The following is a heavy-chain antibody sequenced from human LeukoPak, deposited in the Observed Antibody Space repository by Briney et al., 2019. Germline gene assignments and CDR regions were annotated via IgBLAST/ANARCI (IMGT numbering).Heavy chain of an antibody. CDR2: IKQAGSEK. J-gene: IGHJ6*03. V-gene: IGHV3-7*01. CDR1: AFTFSSYW. CDR3: ARVWGPKPDMPAINNHFYYCMDV. D-gene: IGHD5-24*01. Sequence: QPGGSLRLSCAASAFTFSSYWMSRVRQAPGKGLEWVANIKQAGSEKYYVDSVKGRFTISRDNAKNSLHLQMDTLRADDTAVYYCARVWGPKPDMPAINNHFYYCMDVWGKGTTVTVSS.